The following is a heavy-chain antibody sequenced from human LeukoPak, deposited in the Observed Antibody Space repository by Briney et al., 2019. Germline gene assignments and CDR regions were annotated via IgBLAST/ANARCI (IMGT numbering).Heavy chain of an antibody. CDR3: ATSGSIDY. CDR2: ISSSSSYI. J-gene: IGHJ4*02. Sequence: GESLKISCAASGFTFSSYSMNWVRQAPGKGLEWVSSISSSSSYIYYADSVKGRFTISRDNAKNSLYLQMNSLRAEDTAVYYCATSGSIDYWGQGTLVTVSS. D-gene: IGHD1-26*01. V-gene: IGHV3-21*01. CDR1: GFTFSSYS.